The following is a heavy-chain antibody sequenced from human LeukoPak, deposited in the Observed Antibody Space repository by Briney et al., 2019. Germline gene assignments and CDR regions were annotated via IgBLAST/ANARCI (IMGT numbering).Heavy chain of an antibody. D-gene: IGHD2-2*03. J-gene: IGHJ4*02. CDR3: ARVGVGYCSSTSCSYFDY. Sequence: SETLSLTCTVSGGSISSYYWSWIRQPAGKGLEWIGRIYTSGSTNYNPSLKSRVTMSVDTSKNQFSLKLSSVTAADTAVYYCARVGVGYCSSTSCSYFDYWGQGTLVTVSS. CDR2: IYTSGST. CDR1: GGSISSYY. V-gene: IGHV4-4*07.